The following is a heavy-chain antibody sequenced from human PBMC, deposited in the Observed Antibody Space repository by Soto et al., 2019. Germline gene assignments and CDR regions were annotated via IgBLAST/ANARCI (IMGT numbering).Heavy chain of an antibody. Sequence: SETLSLTCAVYGGSFSGYYWSWIRQPPGKGLEWIGEINHSGGTNYNPSLKSRVTISVDTSKNQFSLKLSSVTAADTAVYYCARARYDYVWGSYPLGTFDYWGQGTLGTVSS. V-gene: IGHV4-34*01. CDR2: INHSGGT. J-gene: IGHJ4*02. D-gene: IGHD3-16*02. CDR3: ARARYDYVWGSYPLGTFDY. CDR1: GGSFSGYY.